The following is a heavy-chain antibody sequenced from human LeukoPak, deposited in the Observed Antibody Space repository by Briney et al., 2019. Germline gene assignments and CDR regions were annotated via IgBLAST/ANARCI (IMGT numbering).Heavy chain of an antibody. CDR1: GGSISSSSCY. CDR2: IYYSGST. V-gene: IGHV4-39*01. CDR3: ASTPDYGDYVEFDY. D-gene: IGHD4-17*01. Sequence: PSETLSLTRTVSGGSISSSSCYWGWIRQPPGKGLEWIGSIYYSGSTYYNPSLKSRVTISVDTSKNQFSLKLSSVTAADTAVYYCASTPDYGDYVEFDYWGQGTLVTVSS. J-gene: IGHJ4*02.